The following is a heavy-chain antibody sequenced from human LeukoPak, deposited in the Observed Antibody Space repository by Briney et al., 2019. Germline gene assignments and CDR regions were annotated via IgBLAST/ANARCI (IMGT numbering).Heavy chain of an antibody. J-gene: IGHJ4*02. CDR1: GFTFSNYA. D-gene: IGHD3-9*01. CDR2: ISSDGSNK. V-gene: IGHV3-30-3*01. CDR3: ARADFDWLLPDF. Sequence: GRSLRLSCADSGFTFSNYAMHWVRQAPGKGLEWVAVISSDGSNKYYADSVKGRFTISRDNSNNTLSLQMNSLRADDTAVYYCARADFDWLLPDFWGQGTLVTVSS.